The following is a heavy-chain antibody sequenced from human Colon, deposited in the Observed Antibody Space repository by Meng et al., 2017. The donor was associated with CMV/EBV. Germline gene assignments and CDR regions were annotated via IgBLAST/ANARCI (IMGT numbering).Heavy chain of an antibody. CDR1: GYTFNGYF. D-gene: IGHD3-3*01. CDR3: ATFGGDFDY. Sequence: QVQLVQVGAEGKEPGASVKVSCKTSGYTFNGYFMHWVRQAPGQGLEWMGWINPVTGDTSYAQKFQVRVTMTRDTSISTAYMELSSLRSDDTAVYYCATFGGDFDYWGQGTLVTVSS. V-gene: IGHV1-2*02. J-gene: IGHJ4*02. CDR2: INPVTGDT.